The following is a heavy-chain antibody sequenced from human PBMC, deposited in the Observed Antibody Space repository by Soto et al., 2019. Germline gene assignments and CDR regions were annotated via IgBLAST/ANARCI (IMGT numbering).Heavy chain of an antibody. CDR3: AKGNDFKYYYCMDV. V-gene: IGHV3-23*01. J-gene: IGHJ6*03. CDR1: GFTFSSYA. Sequence: GGSLRLSCGASGFTFSSYAMSWVRQAPGKGLEWVSAISGSGGSTYYADSVKGRFSISRDNSKNTLYLQMNSLRGEDTAVYYCAKGNDFKYYYCMDVWGKGTTVTVSS. CDR2: ISGSGGST. D-gene: IGHD1-1*01.